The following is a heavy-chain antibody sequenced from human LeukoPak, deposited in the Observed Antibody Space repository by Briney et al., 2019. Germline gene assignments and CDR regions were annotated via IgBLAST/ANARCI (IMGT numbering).Heavy chain of an antibody. D-gene: IGHD3-10*01. CDR3: AREATYLTLASYFDY. J-gene: IGHJ4*02. CDR1: GGSFSGYY. V-gene: IGHV4-34*01. Sequence: SETLSLTCAVYGGSFSGYYWSWIRQPPGKGLEWIGEINHSGSTNYNPSLKSRVTISVDTSKNQFSLKLSSVTAADTAVYYCAREATYLTLASYFDYWGQGTLVTVSS. CDR2: INHSGST.